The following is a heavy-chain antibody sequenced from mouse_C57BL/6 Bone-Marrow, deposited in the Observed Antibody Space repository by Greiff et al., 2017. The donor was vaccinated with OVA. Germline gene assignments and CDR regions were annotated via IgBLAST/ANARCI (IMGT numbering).Heavy chain of an antibody. D-gene: IGHD2-14*01. J-gene: IGHJ3*01. Sequence: VQLQQSGAELVKPGASVKISCKASGYTFTDYNMHWVKQSPGKSLEWIGYINPNNGGTNYNQKFKGKATLTVDKSSSTAYMELSSLTSEDTAVYYCARSRYCVYNRDFDYWGQGTLVTVSA. V-gene: IGHV1-18*01. CDR2: INPNNGGT. CDR3: ARSRYCVYNRDFDY. CDR1: GYTFTDYN.